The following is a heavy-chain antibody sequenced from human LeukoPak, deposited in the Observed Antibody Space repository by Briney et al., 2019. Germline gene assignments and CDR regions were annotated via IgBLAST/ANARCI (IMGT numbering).Heavy chain of an antibody. CDR2: ISDSGRT. CDR1: GGSISSGDYY. Sequence: SQTLSLTCTVSGGSISSGDYYWSWIRQPPGKGLEWIGHISDSGRTYYNPSLKSQVTLSVATSKNEFSLRLSSVTAADTAVYYCARTRVGFCSGGGCYRFFDYWGRGTLVIVSS. CDR3: ARTRVGFCSGGGCYRFFDY. V-gene: IGHV4-30-4*01. D-gene: IGHD2-15*01. J-gene: IGHJ4*02.